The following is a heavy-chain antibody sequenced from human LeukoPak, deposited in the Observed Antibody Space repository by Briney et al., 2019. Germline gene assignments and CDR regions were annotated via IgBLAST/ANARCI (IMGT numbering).Heavy chain of an antibody. CDR2: MNPNSGNT. J-gene: IGHJ4*02. D-gene: IGHD2-15*01. Sequence: ASVKVSCKASGYTFTSYDINWVRQATGQGLEWMGWMNPNSGNTGYAQKFQGRVTITRNTSISTTYMELSSLRSEDTAVYYCARVGGYCSGGSCYPIGYWGQGTLVTVSS. CDR1: GYTFTSYD. V-gene: IGHV1-8*03. CDR3: ARVGGYCSGGSCYPIGY.